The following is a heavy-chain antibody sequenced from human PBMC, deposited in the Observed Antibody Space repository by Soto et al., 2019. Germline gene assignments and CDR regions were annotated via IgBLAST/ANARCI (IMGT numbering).Heavy chain of an antibody. V-gene: IGHV3-23*01. J-gene: IGHJ6*02. CDR1: GLTFSVYA. CDR2: VTANGGST. Sequence: LRLSCAATGLTFSVYAMTWVRQAPGQGLEWVSAVTANGGSTYSADSVKGRFTISRDNSKNTLFLQMNSLRAEDTAVYYCASLGVGDWANYYYYYGMDVWGQGTTVTVSS. D-gene: IGHD2-21*02. CDR3: ASLGVGDWANYYYYYGMDV.